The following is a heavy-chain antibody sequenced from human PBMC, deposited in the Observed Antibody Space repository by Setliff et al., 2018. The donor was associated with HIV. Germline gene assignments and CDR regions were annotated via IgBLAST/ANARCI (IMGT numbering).Heavy chain of an antibody. CDR3: ARGPRGIAVAGDAFDI. J-gene: IGHJ3*02. V-gene: IGHV4-59*01. CDR1: GGSISSYY. Sequence: ETLSLTCTVSGGSISSYYWSWIRQPPGKGLEWIGYIYYSGSTNYNPSLKCRVTISVDTSKNQFSLKLSSVTAADTAVYYCARGPRGIAVAGDAFDIWGQGTMVTVSS. CDR2: IYYSGST. D-gene: IGHD6-19*01.